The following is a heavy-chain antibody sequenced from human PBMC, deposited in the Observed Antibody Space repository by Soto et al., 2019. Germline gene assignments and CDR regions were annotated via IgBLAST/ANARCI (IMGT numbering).Heavy chain of an antibody. D-gene: IGHD1-1*01. CDR2: IWYDGSDK. CDR1: VFTFSSYG. Sequence: PWGSLRLSCSASVFTFSSYGMHWFRQAPGKGLEWVAVIWYDGSDKYYADSVKGRFTISRDNSKNTLYLQMNSLRAEDTAVYYCALSWYSYYFDLWGQGTLVTVSS. CDR3: ALSWYSYYFDL. V-gene: IGHV3-33*08. J-gene: IGHJ4*02.